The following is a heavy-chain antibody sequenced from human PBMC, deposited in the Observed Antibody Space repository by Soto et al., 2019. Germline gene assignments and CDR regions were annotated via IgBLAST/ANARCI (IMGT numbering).Heavy chain of an antibody. D-gene: IGHD6-13*01. J-gene: IGHJ4*02. CDR2: IYHSGNT. V-gene: IGHV4-4*02. CDR3: ARVFTPNIAAAGTFDY. CDR1: GGSISSSNW. Sequence: QVQLQESGPGLVKPSGTLSLTCAVSGGSISSSNWWSWVRQPPGKGLEWIGEIYHSGNTNYNPSLKSRVTISVDKSKNQFCLKLSSVTAADTAVYYCARVFTPNIAAAGTFDYWGQGTLVTVSS.